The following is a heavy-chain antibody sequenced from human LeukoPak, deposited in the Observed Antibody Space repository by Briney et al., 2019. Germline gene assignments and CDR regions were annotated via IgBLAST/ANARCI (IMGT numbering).Heavy chain of an antibody. D-gene: IGHD6-13*01. CDR3: AREETGIAAAGRDAFDI. V-gene: IGHV3-48*01. CDR2: ISSSSSTI. CDR1: GFTFSSYS. Sequence: GGSLRLSCAASGFTFSSYSMNWVRQAPGKGLEWVSHISSSSSTIYYADSVKGRFTISRDNAKNSLYLQMNSLRAEDTAVYYCAREETGIAAAGRDAFDIWGQGTMVTVSS. J-gene: IGHJ3*02.